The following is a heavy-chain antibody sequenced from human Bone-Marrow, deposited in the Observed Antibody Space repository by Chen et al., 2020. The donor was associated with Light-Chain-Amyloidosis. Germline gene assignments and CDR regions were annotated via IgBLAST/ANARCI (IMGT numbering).Heavy chain of an antibody. J-gene: IGHJ2*01. Sequence: EVQLVESGGRVVRPGGSLRLSCAASGLTFDDYSMSWVRQAPGKGLEWVSGSNWNGGRTGYADFVKGRFTISRDNAKNSLDLQMNTLSPEDTALYYCARETGVGITYYFDLWGPGTLVTVSS. CDR1: GLTFDDYS. V-gene: IGHV3-20*04. CDR2: SNWNGGRT. D-gene: IGHD3-3*01. CDR3: ARETGVGITYYFDL.